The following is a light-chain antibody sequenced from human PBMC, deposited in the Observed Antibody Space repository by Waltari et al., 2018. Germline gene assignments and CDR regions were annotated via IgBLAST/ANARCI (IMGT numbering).Light chain of an antibody. J-gene: IGKJ1*01. CDR2: AAS. Sequence: DIQMTQSPSSLSASVGDRVTITCRARQSITTYVNWYQQRPGKAPKLLIYAASRLQTGVPSTFSGSGSGTEFTLTISSLRPEDFATYFCQQAYLIPWTFGQGTKVDFK. V-gene: IGKV1-39*01. CDR3: QQAYLIPWT. CDR1: QSITTY.